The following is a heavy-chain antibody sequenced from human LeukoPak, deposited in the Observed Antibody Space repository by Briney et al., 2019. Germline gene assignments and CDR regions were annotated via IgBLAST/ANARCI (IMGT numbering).Heavy chain of an antibody. Sequence: SETLSLTCTVPDASISTYYWSWIRQPAGKGLEWMGRMYTSGSTSYNPSLESRVTMSVDTSKNQFSLRLTSVTAADTAVYYCAGFCSGGSCSPSWGQGTLVTVSS. D-gene: IGHD2-15*01. CDR3: AGFCSGGSCSPS. J-gene: IGHJ4*01. CDR2: MYTSGST. CDR1: DASISTYY. V-gene: IGHV4-4*07.